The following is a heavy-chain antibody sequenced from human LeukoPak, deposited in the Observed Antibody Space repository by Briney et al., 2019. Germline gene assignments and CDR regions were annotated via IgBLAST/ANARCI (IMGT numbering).Heavy chain of an antibody. CDR1: SGSFSSYQ. CDR2: ISHRGTT. CDR3: ARGAESSSWSLDY. D-gene: IGHD6-13*01. J-gene: IGHJ4*02. Sequence: PETLSLTCAVYSGSFSSYQWNWIRQPPGKGLEWIGEISHRGTTNYNPSLKSRVTMSVDTSKNQFSLKLSSVTAADTAVYYCARGAESSSWSLDYWGQGTLVTVSS. V-gene: IGHV4-34*01.